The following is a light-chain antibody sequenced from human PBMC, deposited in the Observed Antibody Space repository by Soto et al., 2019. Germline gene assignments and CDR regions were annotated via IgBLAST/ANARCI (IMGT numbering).Light chain of an antibody. V-gene: IGKV3-20*01. CDR2: VAS. CDR1: QSVSSSF. CDR3: QQYDNSPWM. J-gene: IGKJ1*01. Sequence: EIVLTQSPGTLSLSPGERATLSCRASQSVSSSFLAWYQQKPGQAPRLLIYVASSRATGIPNRFSGSGSGTDLNLTSSRLEPEAFAVYYCQQYDNSPWMFGQGTKVEIK.